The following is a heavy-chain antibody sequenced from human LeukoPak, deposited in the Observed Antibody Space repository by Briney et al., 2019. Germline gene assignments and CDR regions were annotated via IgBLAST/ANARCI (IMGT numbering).Heavy chain of an antibody. CDR1: GGSISSSNW. V-gene: IGHV4-4*02. Sequence: PSETLSFTCAVSGGSISSSNWWSWVRQPPGKGLEWIGEIYHSGSTNYNPSLKSRVTISVDKSKNQFSLKLSTVTAADTAVYYCARAASYYFYYGMDVWGQGTTVTVSS. CDR3: ARAASYYFYYGMDV. J-gene: IGHJ6*02. D-gene: IGHD3-10*01. CDR2: IYHSGST.